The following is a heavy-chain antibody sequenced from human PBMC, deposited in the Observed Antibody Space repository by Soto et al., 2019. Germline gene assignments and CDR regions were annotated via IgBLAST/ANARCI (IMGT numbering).Heavy chain of an antibody. V-gene: IGHV1-24*01. D-gene: IGHD3-3*02. CDR2: FDPEDGET. CDR1: GYTLTELS. Sequence: ASVKVSCKVSGYTLTELSMHWVRQAPGKGLEWMGGFDPEDGETIYAQKFQGRVTMTEDTSTDTAYMELSSLRSEDTAVYYCATDGPVDGICSRGYYYHMDVWSKGTTVTGSS. J-gene: IGHJ6*03. CDR3: ATDGPVDGICSRGYYYHMDV.